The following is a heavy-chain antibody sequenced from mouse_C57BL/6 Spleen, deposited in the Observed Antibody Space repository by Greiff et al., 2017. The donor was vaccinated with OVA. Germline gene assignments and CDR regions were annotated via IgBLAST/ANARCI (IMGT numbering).Heavy chain of an antibody. J-gene: IGHJ2*01. CDR1: GYTFTDYE. V-gene: IGHV1-15*01. CDR2: IDPETGGT. Sequence: VKLMESGAELVRPGASVTLSCKASGYTFTDYEMHWVKQTPVHGLEWIGAIDPETGGTAYNQKFKGKAILTADKSSSTAYMELRSLTSEDSAVYYCTRRDYYGSSPFDYWGQGTTLTVSS. D-gene: IGHD1-1*01. CDR3: TRRDYYGSSPFDY.